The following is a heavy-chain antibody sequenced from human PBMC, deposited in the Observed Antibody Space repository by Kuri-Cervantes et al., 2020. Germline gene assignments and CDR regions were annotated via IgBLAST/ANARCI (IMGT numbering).Heavy chain of an antibody. D-gene: IGHD2-15*01. CDR2: ISYDGSNK. J-gene: IGHJ5*02. V-gene: IGHV3-30-3*01. Sequence: GESLKISCAASGFTFSSYAMHWVRQAPGKGLEWVAVISYDGSNKYYADSVKGRFTISRDNSKNTLYLQMNSLRAEDTAVYYCARQELPCSGGSCYWFDPWGQGTLVTVSS. CDR1: GFTFSSYA. CDR3: ARQELPCSGGSCYWFDP.